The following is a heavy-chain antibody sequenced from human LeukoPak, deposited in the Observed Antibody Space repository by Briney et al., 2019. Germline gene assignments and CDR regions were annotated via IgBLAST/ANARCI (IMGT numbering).Heavy chain of an antibody. CDR2: ISGSGGRT. Sequence: GGSLTLSCAASGFTFSSYAISWVRQPPGKGLEWVSAISGSGGRTYYADSVKGRFTISRDNSKNTLYLQMNSLRAENTAVYYCAKDQVYYYDSSGPVFVVWGQGTTVTVSS. CDR1: GFTFSSYA. V-gene: IGHV3-23*01. J-gene: IGHJ6*01. CDR3: AKDQVYYYDSSGPVFVV. D-gene: IGHD3-22*01.